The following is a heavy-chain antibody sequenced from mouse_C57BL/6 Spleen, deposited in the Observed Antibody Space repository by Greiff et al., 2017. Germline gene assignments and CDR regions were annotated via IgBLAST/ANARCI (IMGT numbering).Heavy chain of an antibody. D-gene: IGHD2-2*01. J-gene: IGHJ3*01. Sequence: QVQLQQPGTELVKPGASVKLSCKASGYTFTSYWMHWVKQRPGQGLEWIGNINPSNGGTNYNEKFKSKATLTVDKSSSTAYMQLSSLTSEDSAVYYGAREGRGYLAWFAYWGQGTLVTVSA. V-gene: IGHV1-53*01. CDR3: AREGRGYLAWFAY. CDR1: GYTFTSYW. CDR2: INPSNGGT.